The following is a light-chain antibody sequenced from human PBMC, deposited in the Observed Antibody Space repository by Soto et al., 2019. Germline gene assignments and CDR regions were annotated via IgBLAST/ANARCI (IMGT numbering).Light chain of an antibody. CDR1: QNINSY. CDR2: GAS. CDR3: QQSYSFLS. Sequence: IPMTQSPLSLSASVGDKVTLTGRTSQNINSYLSWYQQKPGKAPRLLIYGASSLQVGVPSRLIGSGSGTDFTLTITSLQPEDFATYYCQQSYSFLSFAGGTKVDIK. J-gene: IGKJ4*01. V-gene: IGKV1-39*01.